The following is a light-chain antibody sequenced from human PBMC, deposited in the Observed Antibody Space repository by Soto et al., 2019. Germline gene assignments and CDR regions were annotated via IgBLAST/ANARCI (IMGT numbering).Light chain of an antibody. J-gene: IGLJ3*02. CDR2: EVT. CDR1: SSDVGAYNY. Sequence: QSALTQPPSASGSPGQSVTISCTGTSSDVGAYNYVSWYQQHPGKAPKLMIYEVTKRPSGVPDRFSGSKSGNTASLTVSGLQAEDEADYYCQSYDGNLSGPWVFGGGTKLTVL. V-gene: IGLV2-8*01. CDR3: QSYDGNLSGPWV.